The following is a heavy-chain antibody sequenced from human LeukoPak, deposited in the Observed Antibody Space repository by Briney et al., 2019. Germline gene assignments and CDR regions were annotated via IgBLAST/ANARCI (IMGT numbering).Heavy chain of an antibody. D-gene: IGHD1-14*01. Sequence: GGSLRLSCAASGFTFSSYWMSWVRQAPGKGLEWVANIKQDGSEKYYVDSVKGRFTISRDNAKNSLYLQMNSLGAEDTAVYYCAGPRPTTGDAFDIWGQGTMVTVSS. CDR3: AGPRPTTGDAFDI. V-gene: IGHV3-7*01. CDR2: IKQDGSEK. J-gene: IGHJ3*02. CDR1: GFTFSSYW.